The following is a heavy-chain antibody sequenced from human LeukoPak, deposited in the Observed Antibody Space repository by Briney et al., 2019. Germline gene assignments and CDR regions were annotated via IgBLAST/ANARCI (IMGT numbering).Heavy chain of an antibody. CDR3: ATGGGTMMGSENYYYYYYMDV. CDR2: FDPEDGET. V-gene: IGHV1-24*01. CDR1: GYTLTELS. Sequence: ASVKVSCKVSGYTLTELSMHWVRQAPGKGLEWMGGFDPEDGETIYAQKFQGRVTMTEDTSTDTAYMELSSLRSEDTAVYYCATGGGTMMGSENYYYYYYMDVWGKGTTVTVSS. D-gene: IGHD3-22*01. J-gene: IGHJ6*03.